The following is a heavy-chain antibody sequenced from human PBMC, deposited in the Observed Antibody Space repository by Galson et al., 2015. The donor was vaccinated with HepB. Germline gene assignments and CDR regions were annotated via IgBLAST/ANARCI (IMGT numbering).Heavy chain of an antibody. CDR3: ARGSSGWYSGGWFDP. CDR1: GDSVSSNSAA. CDR2: TYYRSKWYN. D-gene: IGHD6-19*01. V-gene: IGHV6-1*01. Sequence: CAISGDSVSSNSAAWNRIRQSPSRGLEWLGRTYYRSKWYNDYAVSVKSRITINPDTSKNQFSLQLNSVTPEDTAVYYCARGSSGWYSGGWFDPWGQGTLVTVSS. J-gene: IGHJ5*02.